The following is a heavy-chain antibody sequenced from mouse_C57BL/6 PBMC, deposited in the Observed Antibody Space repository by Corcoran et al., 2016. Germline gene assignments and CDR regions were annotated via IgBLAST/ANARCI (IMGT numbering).Heavy chain of an antibody. CDR3: ARPTYERYFDY. D-gene: IGHD2-3*01. J-gene: IGHJ2*01. CDR1: GYTFTDYY. V-gene: IGHV1-19*01. CDR2: INPYNGGT. Sequence: EVQLQQSGPVLVKPGASVKMSCKASGYTFTDYYMNWVKQSHGKSLEWIGVINPYNGGTSYNQKFKGKATLTVDKSSSTAYMELNSLTSEDAAVYYCARPTYERYFDYWGQGTTLTVSS.